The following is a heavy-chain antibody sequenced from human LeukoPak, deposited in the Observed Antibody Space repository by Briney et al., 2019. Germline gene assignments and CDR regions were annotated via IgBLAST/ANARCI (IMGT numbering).Heavy chain of an antibody. D-gene: IGHD3-10*01. CDR3: AKSAELLWFGELSYAFDI. CDR2: ISGSGGRT. CDR1: GFTFSSYA. V-gene: IGHV3-23*01. J-gene: IGHJ3*02. Sequence: PGGSLRLSCAASGFTFSSYAMSWVRQAPGKGLEWVSAISGSGGRTYYADSVKGRFTISRDNSKNTLYLQMNSLRAEDTAVYYCAKSAELLWFGELSYAFDIWGQGTMVTVSS.